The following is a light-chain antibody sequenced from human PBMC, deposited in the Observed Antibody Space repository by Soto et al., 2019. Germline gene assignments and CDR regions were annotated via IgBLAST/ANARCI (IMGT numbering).Light chain of an antibody. CDR1: SSDVGGYNY. CDR3: CSYTTSNTRQIV. J-gene: IGLJ1*01. V-gene: IGLV2-14*03. CDR2: DVG. Sequence: QSALTQPASVSGSPGQSITISCTGTSSDVGGYNYVSWYQHHPGKAPKLTIYDVGNRPSGVSNRFSGSKSGNTASLTISGLQPEDEADYYCCSYTTSNTRQIVFGTGTMVTVL.